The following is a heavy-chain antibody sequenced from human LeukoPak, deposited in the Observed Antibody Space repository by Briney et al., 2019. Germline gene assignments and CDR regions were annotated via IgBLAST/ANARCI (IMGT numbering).Heavy chain of an antibody. J-gene: IGHJ4*02. Sequence: GGSLRLSCAASGFTFSSYWMSWVRQAPGRGLEWAANIKQDGSEKYYVDSVKGRFTISRDNAKNSLYLQMNSLRAEDTAMYYCARGQTTVTNWGQGTLVTVSS. D-gene: IGHD4-17*01. CDR3: ARGQTTVTN. CDR1: GFTFSSYW. CDR2: IKQDGSEK. V-gene: IGHV3-7*03.